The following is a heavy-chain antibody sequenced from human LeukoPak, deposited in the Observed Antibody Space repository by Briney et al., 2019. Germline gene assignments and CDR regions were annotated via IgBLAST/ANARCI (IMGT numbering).Heavy chain of an antibody. J-gene: IGHJ4*02. CDR2: IFYSGST. D-gene: IGHD5-18*01. CDR3: ARQSTAMDHFDY. Sequence: PPETLSLTCSVSGGSISRSSYYWGWIRQSPGKGLEWIGNIFYSGSTYYNPSLKSRVTISVDTSKNQFSLKLSSVTAADTAVYYCARQSTAMDHFDYWGQGTLVTVSS. CDR1: GGSISRSSYY. V-gene: IGHV4-39*01.